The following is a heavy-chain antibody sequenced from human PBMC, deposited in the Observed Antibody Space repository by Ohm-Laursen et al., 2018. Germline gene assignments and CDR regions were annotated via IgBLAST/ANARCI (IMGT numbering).Heavy chain of an antibody. J-gene: IGHJ4*02. V-gene: IGHV3-15*01. CDR2: VKSKTDGETT. CDR3: TTGLGHSDFDY. CDR1: GFTFTNAW. Sequence: SLRLSCAASGFTFTNAWMSWVRQAPGKGLEYVGRVKSKTDGETTDYPAPVKGRFTISRDDSKNTVCLQMNNLKTEDTALYYCTTGLGHSDFDYWGQGTLVTVSS. D-gene: IGHD5-12*01.